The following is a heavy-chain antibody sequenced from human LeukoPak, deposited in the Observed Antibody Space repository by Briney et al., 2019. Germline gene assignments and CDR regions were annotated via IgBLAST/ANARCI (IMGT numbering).Heavy chain of an antibody. V-gene: IGHV3-21*06. D-gene: IGHD4-11*01. J-gene: IGHJ4*02. CDR3: ARGTPTTRDFDS. CDR2: ISSSSSYI. CDR1: GFTFSSYS. Sequence: GGSLRLSCAASGFTFSSYSMNWVRQAPGKGLEWVSSISSSSSYIYYADSLKGRFAISRDNAKNSLYLQMNSLRAEGTAVYYCARGTPTTRDFDSWGQGTLVTVSS.